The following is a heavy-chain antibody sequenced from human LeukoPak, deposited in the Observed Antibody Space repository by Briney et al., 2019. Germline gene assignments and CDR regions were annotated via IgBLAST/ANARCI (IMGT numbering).Heavy chain of an antibody. J-gene: IGHJ4*02. V-gene: IGHV4-38-2*02. CDR3: TRHLSGYDISYFDY. CDR1: GYSISSGYY. Sequence: SETLSLTCTVSGYSISSGYYWRWIRQPPGKGLEWIGSIYHSGSTYYNPSLKSRVTISVDTSKNQFSLKLSSVTAADTAVYYCTRHLSGYDISYFDYWGQGTLVTVSS. CDR2: IYHSGST. D-gene: IGHD3-9*01.